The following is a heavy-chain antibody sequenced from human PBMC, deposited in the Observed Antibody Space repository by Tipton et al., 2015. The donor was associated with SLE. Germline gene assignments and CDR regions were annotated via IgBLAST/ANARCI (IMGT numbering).Heavy chain of an antibody. D-gene: IGHD4-11*01. V-gene: IGHV4-59*01. CDR2: VHYSGST. J-gene: IGHJ3*02. CDR3: AREGGYSDYMFWEAMSAFDM. Sequence: TLSLTCTVSGGSISGYYWSWVQQPPGKGLEWIEYVHYSGSTNYNPSLKSRVTLSVDTSQNQSSLKLTSMGAADTAVYYCAREGGYSDYMFWEAMSAFDMWGQGTMVTVCS. CDR1: GGSISGYY.